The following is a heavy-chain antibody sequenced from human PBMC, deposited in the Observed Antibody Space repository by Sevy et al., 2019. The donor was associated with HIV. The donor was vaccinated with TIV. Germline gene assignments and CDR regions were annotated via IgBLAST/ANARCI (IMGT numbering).Heavy chain of an antibody. CDR2: IHHSGGS. D-gene: IGHD2-8*01. J-gene: IGHJ4*02. V-gene: IGHV4-30-4*08. CDR3: ANKRGCNHGPFDS. Sequence: SETLSLTCTISGGSISRSDSYWSWIRQPPRKGLEWLGYIHHSGGSYYNPFLKSRVSMSVDTSENQFSLKLSFVTAADTAVYFCANKRGCNHGPFDSWGQGTLVTVSS. CDR1: GGSISRSDSY.